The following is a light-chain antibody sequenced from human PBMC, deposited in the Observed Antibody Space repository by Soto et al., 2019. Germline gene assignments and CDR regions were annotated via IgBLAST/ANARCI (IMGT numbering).Light chain of an antibody. CDR3: HQYFSTPPI. J-gene: IGKJ4*01. V-gene: IGKV4-1*01. CDR1: QSISAKSNNRNY. Sequence: DVWMTQSPASLAVSLGERATINCTSSQSISAKSNNRNYLAWYQQKPGQPPKLLIYWASTRESGVPDRFSGSGSGTDFTLTISSLQAEDVAVYFCHQYFSTPPIFGGGTKVDIK. CDR2: WAS.